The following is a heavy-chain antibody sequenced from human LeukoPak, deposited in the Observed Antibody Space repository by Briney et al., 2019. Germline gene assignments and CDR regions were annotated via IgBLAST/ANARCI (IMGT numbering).Heavy chain of an antibody. J-gene: IGHJ3*02. CDR3: ATKLRYFDLAHAFDI. CDR1: GGSISSGDYY. V-gene: IGHV4-30-4*01. CDR2: IYYSGST. Sequence: PSETLSLTCTVSGGSISSGDYYWSWLRQPPGKGLEWIVYIYYSGSTYYNPSIKSRVTISVDTSKNQFSLKLSSVTAADTAVYYCATKLRYFDLAHAFDIWGQGTMVTVSS. D-gene: IGHD3-9*01.